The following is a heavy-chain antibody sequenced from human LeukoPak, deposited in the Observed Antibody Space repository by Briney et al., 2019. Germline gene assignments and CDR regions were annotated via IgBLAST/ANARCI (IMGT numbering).Heavy chain of an antibody. J-gene: IGHJ5*02. CDR3: ARFYYDSSGYYYAWFDP. CDR2: INAGNGNT. D-gene: IGHD3-22*01. V-gene: IGHV1-3*01. CDR1: GYTFTSYA. Sequence: GASVKVSCKASGYTFTSYAMHWVRQAPGQRLEWMGWINAGNGNTKYSQEFQGRVTITRDTSASTAYMELSSLRSDDTAVYYCARFYYDSSGYYYAWFDPWGQGTLVTVSS.